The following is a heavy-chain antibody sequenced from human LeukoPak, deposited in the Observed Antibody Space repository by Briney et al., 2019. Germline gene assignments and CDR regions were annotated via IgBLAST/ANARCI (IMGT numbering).Heavy chain of an antibody. CDR1: GFTFDDYA. J-gene: IGHJ4*02. CDR2: ISWNSGSI. Sequence: GRSLRLSCAASGFTFDDYAMHWVRQAPGKGLEWVSGISWNSGSISYADSVKGRFTISRDNAKNSLYLQMNSLRAEDTALYYCAKARSFDYWGQGTLVTVSS. CDR3: AKARSFDY. V-gene: IGHV3-9*01.